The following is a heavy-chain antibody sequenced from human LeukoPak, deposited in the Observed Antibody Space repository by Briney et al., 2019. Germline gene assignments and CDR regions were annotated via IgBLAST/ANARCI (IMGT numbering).Heavy chain of an antibody. Sequence: ASVKVSCKASGYTFTSYGISWVRQAPGQGLEWMGWISAYNGNTNYAQKLQGRVTMTTDTSTSTAYMELRSLRSDDTAVYYCARDTIFGVVATYYYGMDVWGQGTTVTVSS. CDR2: ISAYNGNT. D-gene: IGHD3-3*01. V-gene: IGHV1-18*01. CDR3: ARDTIFGVVATYYYGMDV. J-gene: IGHJ6*02. CDR1: GYTFTSYG.